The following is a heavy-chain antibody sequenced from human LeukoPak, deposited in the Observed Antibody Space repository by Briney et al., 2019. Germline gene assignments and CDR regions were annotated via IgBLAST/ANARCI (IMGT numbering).Heavy chain of an antibody. CDR1: GFTFSSYW. V-gene: IGHV3-7*01. Sequence: GGSLRLSCAASGFTFSSYWMSWVRQAPGKGLEWVANIKQDGSEKYYVDSVKGRFTISRDNAKNSLYLQMNSLRAEDTAAYYCARGRIVVVVALNYYYGMDVWGQGTTVTVSS. CDR3: ARGRIVVVVALNYYYGMDV. D-gene: IGHD2-15*01. CDR2: IKQDGSEK. J-gene: IGHJ6*02.